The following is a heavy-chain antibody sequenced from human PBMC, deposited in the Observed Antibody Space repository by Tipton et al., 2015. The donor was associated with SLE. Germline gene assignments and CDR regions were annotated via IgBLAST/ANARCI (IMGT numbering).Heavy chain of an antibody. CDR3: ARGPPFMERERNWFDP. CDR2: IYHSGIT. J-gene: IGHJ5*02. D-gene: IGHD3-3*02. V-gene: IGHV4-59*01. Sequence: TLSLTCTVSGGSIRSYYWTWIRQPPGKRLEWIAYIYHSGITNYNPSLQSRVTISVDRSKNQFSLKLTSVTAADTAVYYCARGPPFMERERNWFDPWGQGTQVTGSS. CDR1: GGSIRSYY.